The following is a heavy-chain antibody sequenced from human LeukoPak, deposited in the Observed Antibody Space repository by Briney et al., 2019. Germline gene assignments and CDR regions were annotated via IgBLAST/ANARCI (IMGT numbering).Heavy chain of an antibody. J-gene: IGHJ6*02. CDR2: INPSGGST. CDR3: VAENYYYGMDV. D-gene: IGHD6-25*01. CDR1: GYTFTSYY. Sequence: GASVKVSCKASGYTFTSYYMHWVRQAPGQGLEWMGIINPSGGSTSYAQKFQGRVTMTRDTSTSTAYMELSSLRSEDTAVYYCVAENYYYGMDVWGQGTTVTVSS. V-gene: IGHV1-46*01.